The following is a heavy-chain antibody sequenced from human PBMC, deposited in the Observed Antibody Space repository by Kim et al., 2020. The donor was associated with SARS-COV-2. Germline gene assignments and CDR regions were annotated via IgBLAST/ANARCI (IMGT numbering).Heavy chain of an antibody. CDR2: IKSKTDGGTS. CDR1: GFTFSNAW. J-gene: IGHJ4*02. CDR3: TTHLWFVELERIDY. Sequence: GGSLRLSCAASGFTFSNAWMTWVRQTPGKGLEWVGHIKSKTDGGTSDYAAPVKGRFTISRDNSKNTLQLQMNSLKTEGTSVYYCTTHLWFVELERIDYWGQETLITVSS. V-gene: IGHV3-15*01. D-gene: IGHD3-10*01.